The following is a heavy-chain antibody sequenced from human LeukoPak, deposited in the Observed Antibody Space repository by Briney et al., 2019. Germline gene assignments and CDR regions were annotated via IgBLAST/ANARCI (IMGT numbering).Heavy chain of an antibody. Sequence: ASVNVSFKAAVCTFINYGISWGRQAPGQGLGWMGWISIYNGNTKYADKFQGRVTVTTDTPTNTVSMELRSLRSDDTAVYYCVRDRPRRILSVIIAADAFDFWGQGTMVSVSS. J-gene: IGHJ3*01. CDR1: VCTFINYG. CDR3: VRDRPRRILSVIIAADAFDF. V-gene: IGHV1-18*01. CDR2: ISIYNGNT. D-gene: IGHD2-15*01.